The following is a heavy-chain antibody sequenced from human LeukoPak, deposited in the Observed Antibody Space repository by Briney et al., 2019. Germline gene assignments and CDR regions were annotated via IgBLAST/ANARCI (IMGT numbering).Heavy chain of an antibody. CDR2: INSDGSST. Sequence: GGSLRLSCAASGFTFSSYWMHWVRQAPGKGLVWVSRINSDGSSTSYADSVKGRFTISRDNAKSTLYLQMNSLRAEDTAVYYCARAPFDGGNFWGAFDIWGQGTMVTVSS. V-gene: IGHV3-74*01. CDR1: GFTFSSYW. CDR3: ARAPFDGGNFWGAFDI. J-gene: IGHJ3*02. D-gene: IGHD2-21*02.